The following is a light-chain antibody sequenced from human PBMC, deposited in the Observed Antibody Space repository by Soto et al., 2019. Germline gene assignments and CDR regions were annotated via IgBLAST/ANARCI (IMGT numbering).Light chain of an antibody. CDR3: CSYAGSSTLYV. V-gene: IGLV2-23*01. CDR2: EGT. Sequence: QSVLTQPASVSGSPGQSITISCTGTSSDVGSYNLVPWYQQHPGKAPKVIIYEGTKRPSGVSNRFSGSNSGNTASLTISGLQAEDEADYYCCSYAGSSTLYVFGTGTKVTVL. CDR1: SSDVGSYNL. J-gene: IGLJ1*01.